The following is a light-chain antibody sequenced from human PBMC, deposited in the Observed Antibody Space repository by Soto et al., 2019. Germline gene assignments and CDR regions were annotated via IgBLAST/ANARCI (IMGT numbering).Light chain of an antibody. V-gene: IGKV1-6*01. CDR3: LQDDSMPLT. Sequence: AIQMTQSPSSLSASIRDRVTNTCRASQGIRNDLSWYQQKPGKAPKLLMYATSRLQSGVPSRFSGSGSGTDFTLTITSLHPEDFATYYCLQDDSMPLTFGGGTKVEIK. CDR2: ATS. CDR1: QGIRND. J-gene: IGKJ4*01.